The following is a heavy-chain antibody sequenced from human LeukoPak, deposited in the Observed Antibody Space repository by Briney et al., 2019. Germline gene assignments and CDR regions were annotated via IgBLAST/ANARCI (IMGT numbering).Heavy chain of an antibody. J-gene: IGHJ4*02. V-gene: IGHV4-59*01. CDR2: IYYSGST. CDR3: ARSAGFTRPFDY. D-gene: IGHD1-1*01. Sequence: SETLSLTCTVSGGSISSYYWSWIRQPPGKGLEWIGYIYYSGSTNYNPSLKSRVTLSVDTSKNQFSLKLTSVTAADTAVYHCARSAGFTRPFDYWGQGTLVTVS. CDR1: GGSISSYY.